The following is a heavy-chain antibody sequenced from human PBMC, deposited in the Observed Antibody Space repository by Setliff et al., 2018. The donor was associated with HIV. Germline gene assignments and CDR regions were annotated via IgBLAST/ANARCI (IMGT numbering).Heavy chain of an antibody. CDR3: AREIGDYYDSSGYYPPTDYYYGMDV. CDR2: ISAYNGNT. J-gene: IGHJ6*02. CDR1: GYTFTSYD. V-gene: IGHV1-18*01. D-gene: IGHD3-22*01. Sequence: ASVKVSCKASGYTFTSYDISWVRQAPGQELEWMGWISAYNGNTNYAQKLQGRVTMTTDTSTSTAYMELRSLRSDDTAVYYCAREIGDYYDSSGYYPPTDYYYGMDVWGQGTTGTVSS.